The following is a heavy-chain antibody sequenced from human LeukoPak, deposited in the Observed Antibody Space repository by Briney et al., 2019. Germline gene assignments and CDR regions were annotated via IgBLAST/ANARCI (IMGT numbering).Heavy chain of an antibody. D-gene: IGHD4-17*01. Sequence: ASVKVSCKASGGTFSSYAISWVRQAPGQGVEWMGRIIPILGIANYAQKFQGRVTITADKSTSTAYMELSSLRSEDTAVYYCARGRAGEYQDDAFDIWGQGTMVTVSS. CDR2: IIPILGIA. J-gene: IGHJ3*02. CDR3: ARGRAGEYQDDAFDI. V-gene: IGHV1-69*04. CDR1: GGTFSSYA.